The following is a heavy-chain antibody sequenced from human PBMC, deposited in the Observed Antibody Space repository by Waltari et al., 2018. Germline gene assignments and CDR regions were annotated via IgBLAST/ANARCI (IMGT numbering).Heavy chain of an antibody. J-gene: IGHJ6*02. CDR1: GGTFSSYS. CDR2: IIPIFGKA. Sequence: QVQLLQSGAEVKKPGSSVKVSCKASGGTFSSYSISWFRQAPGQGLEWMGGIIPIFGKANYAQKFQGRVKNTTDESTSTAYMELSSLRTEDTAVYYCARPIHFFGRGMDVWGQGTTVTVSS. D-gene: IGHD3-3*01. CDR3: ARPIHFFGRGMDV. V-gene: IGHV1-69*05.